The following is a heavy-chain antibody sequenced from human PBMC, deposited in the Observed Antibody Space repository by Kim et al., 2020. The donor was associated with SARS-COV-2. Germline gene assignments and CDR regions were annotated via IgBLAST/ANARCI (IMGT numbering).Heavy chain of an antibody. V-gene: IGHV1-18*01. CDR3: ARSVAPEGWFDP. J-gene: IGHJ5*02. Sequence: NYAQKLQGRVTMTTDTSTSTAYMGLRSLRSDDTAVYYCARSVAPEGWFDPWGQGTLVTVSS.